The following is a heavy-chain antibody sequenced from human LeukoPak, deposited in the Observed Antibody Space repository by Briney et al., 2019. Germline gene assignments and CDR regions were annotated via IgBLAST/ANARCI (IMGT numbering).Heavy chain of an antibody. V-gene: IGHV3-30*18. D-gene: IGHD4-17*01. CDR2: ISYDGSNK. CDR3: AKEPYGDLHYFDY. Sequence: GRSLRLSCAASGFTFSSYGMHWVRQAPGKGLEWVAVISYDGSNKYYADSVKGRFTISRDNSKNTLYLQMNGLRAEDTAVYYCAKEPYGDLHYFDYWGQGTLVTVSS. CDR1: GFTFSSYG. J-gene: IGHJ4*02.